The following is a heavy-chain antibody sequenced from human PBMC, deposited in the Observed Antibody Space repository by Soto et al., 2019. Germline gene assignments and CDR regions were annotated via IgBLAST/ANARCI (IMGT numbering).Heavy chain of an antibody. D-gene: IGHD3-10*01. Sequence: PGGSLRLSCSASGFTFSSYSMNWVRQAPGKGLEWVSYISSSSSTIYYADSVKGRFTISRDNAKNSLYLQMNSLRDEDTAVYYSARDWDYYGSGSLYYYGMDVWGQGTTVTVSS. V-gene: IGHV3-48*02. CDR2: ISSSSSTI. CDR1: GFTFSSYS. CDR3: ARDWDYYGSGSLYYYGMDV. J-gene: IGHJ6*02.